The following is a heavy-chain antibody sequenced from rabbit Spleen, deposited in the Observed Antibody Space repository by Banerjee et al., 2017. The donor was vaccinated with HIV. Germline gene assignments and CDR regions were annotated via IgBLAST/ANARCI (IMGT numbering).Heavy chain of an antibody. CDR1: GFDFSSSGY. CDR2: INTGSGST. D-gene: IGHD2-1*01. J-gene: IGHJ4*01. CDR3: ARGSAAMTMVITGYYLSL. Sequence: QEQLVESGGGLVQPGGSLKLSCKASGFDFSSSGYMCWVRQAPGKGLEWIGCINTGSGSTYYASWAKGRFTLSKTSSTTVTLQMTRLTAADTATYFCARGSAAMTMVITGYYLSLWGPGTLVTVS. V-gene: IGHV1S45*01.